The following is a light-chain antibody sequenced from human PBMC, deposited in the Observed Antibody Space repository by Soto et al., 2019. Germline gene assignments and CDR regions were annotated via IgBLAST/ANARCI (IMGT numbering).Light chain of an antibody. CDR3: CSYARGSTLV. CDR2: EGS. CDR1: SSDVGSYNL. V-gene: IGLV2-23*01. Sequence: QSALTQPASVSGSPGQSITISFTGTSSDVGSYNLVSWYQQYPGKAPKLMIYEGSKRPSGVSNRFSGSKSGNTASLTISGLQAEDEADYYCCSYARGSTLVFGGGTKLTVL. J-gene: IGLJ2*01.